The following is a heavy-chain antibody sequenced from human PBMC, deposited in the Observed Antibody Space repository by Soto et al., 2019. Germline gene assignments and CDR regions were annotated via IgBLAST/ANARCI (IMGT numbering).Heavy chain of an antibody. D-gene: IGHD2-2*01. J-gene: IGHJ4*02. V-gene: IGHV4-59*01. Sequence: SETLSLTCTVSGGSISSYYWSWIRQPPGKGLEWIGYIYYSGSTNYNPSLKGRVTMSVDMSKNHVFLELTSVTAADTAMYYCARYCSNLDCHYLYYFDSWGQGTQVTVSS. CDR3: ARYCSNLDCHYLYYFDS. CDR1: GGSISSYY. CDR2: IYYSGST.